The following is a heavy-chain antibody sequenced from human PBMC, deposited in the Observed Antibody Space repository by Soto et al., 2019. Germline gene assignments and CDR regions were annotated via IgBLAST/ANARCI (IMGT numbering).Heavy chain of an antibody. J-gene: IGHJ4*02. CDR1: GGTFSRNT. CDR2: IIPMFGTP. CDR3: ARQFDYDVSGYYYAY. V-gene: IGHV1-69*13. D-gene: IGHD3-22*01. Sequence: SVKVSCKASGGTFSRNTISWVRQAPGQGLEWMGGIIPMFGTPNYAQKLQGRVTITADESTSTAYMELNRLKSEDTAVYYCARQFDYDVSGYYYAYWGQGTLVTVSS.